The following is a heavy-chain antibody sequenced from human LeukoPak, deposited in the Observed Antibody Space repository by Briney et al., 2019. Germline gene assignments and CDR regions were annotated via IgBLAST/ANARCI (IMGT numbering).Heavy chain of an antibody. CDR3: AELGITMIGGV. CDR1: GFTFSSYA. J-gene: IGHJ6*04. D-gene: IGHD3-10*02. CDR2: ISGSGAST. V-gene: IGHV3-23*01. Sequence: GGSLRLSCAASGFTFSSYAMNWVRQGPGKGLEWVSHISGSGASTYYADSVKGRFTISRDNAKNSLYLQMNSLRAEDTAVYYCAELGITMIGGVWGKGTTVTISS.